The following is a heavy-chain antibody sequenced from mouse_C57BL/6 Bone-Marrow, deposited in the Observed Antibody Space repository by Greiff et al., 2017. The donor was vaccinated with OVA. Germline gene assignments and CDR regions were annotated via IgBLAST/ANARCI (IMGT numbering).Heavy chain of an antibody. V-gene: IGHV14-1*01. CDR1: GFNIKDYY. CDR2: IDPEDGDN. D-gene: IGHD1-1*01. CDR3: TTGFYYGSDYAMDY. J-gene: IGHJ4*01. Sequence: VQLQQSGAELVRPGASVKLSCTASGFNIKDYYMHWVKQRPEQGLEWIGRIDPEDGDNEYAPKFQGKATMTADTSSNTAYLQLSSLTSEDTAVYYCTTGFYYGSDYAMDYWGQGTSVTVSS.